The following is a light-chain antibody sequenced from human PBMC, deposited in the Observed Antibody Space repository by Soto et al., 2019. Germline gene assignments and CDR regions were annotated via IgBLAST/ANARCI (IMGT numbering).Light chain of an antibody. V-gene: IGLV2-14*01. CDR2: DVS. CDR1: SSDAGGYNY. CDR3: SSYTSSSTPYV. Sequence: QSALTQPASVSGSPGQSITISCTGTSSDAGGYNYVSWYQQHPGKAPKLMIYDVSNRPSGVSNRFSGSKSGNTASLTISGLQAEDAADYYCSSYTSSSTPYVFGTGTKLTVL. J-gene: IGLJ1*01.